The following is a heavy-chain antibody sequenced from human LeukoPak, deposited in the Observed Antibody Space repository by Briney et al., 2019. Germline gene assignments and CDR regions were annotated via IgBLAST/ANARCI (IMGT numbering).Heavy chain of an antibody. CDR1: GGSISSYY. V-gene: IGHV4-59*01. CDR3: ARDSRTTIFGVVSWWFDP. J-gene: IGHJ5*02. CDR2: IYYRGST. D-gene: IGHD3-3*01. Sequence: SETLSLTCTVSGGSISSYYWSWIRQPPGKGLEWIGYIYYRGSTNYNPSLKSRVTISVDTSKNQFSLKLSSVTAADTAVYYCARDSRTTIFGVVSWWFDPWGQGTLVTVSS.